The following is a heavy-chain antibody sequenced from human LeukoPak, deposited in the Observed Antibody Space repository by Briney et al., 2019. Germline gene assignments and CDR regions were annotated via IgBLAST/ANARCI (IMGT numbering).Heavy chain of an antibody. D-gene: IGHD3-16*01. J-gene: IGHJ4*02. CDR1: GFTFSSYW. CDR2: IKQDGSEK. CDR3: ARDHTRTAGGRDYFDY. V-gene: IGHV3-7*01. Sequence: QPGGSLRLSCAASGFTFSSYWRSWVRQAPGKGLEWVANIKQDGSEKYYVDSVKGRFTISRDNAKNSLYLQMNSLTAEDTAVYYCARDHTRTAGGRDYFDYWGQGTLVTVSS.